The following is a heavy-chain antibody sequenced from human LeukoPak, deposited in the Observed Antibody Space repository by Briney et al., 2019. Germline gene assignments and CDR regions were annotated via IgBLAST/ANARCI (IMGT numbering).Heavy chain of an antibody. CDR3: ARDPTQWLRYGYFDY. J-gene: IGHJ4*02. D-gene: IGHD5-12*01. CDR1: GFTFDDYA. V-gene: IGHV3-9*01. Sequence: GGSLRLSCAASGFTFDDYAMHWVRQAPGKGLEWVSGISWNSGSIGYADSVKGRFTISRDNAKNSLYLQMSSLRAEDTAVYYCARDPTQWLRYGYFDYWGQGTLVTVSS. CDR2: ISWNSGSI.